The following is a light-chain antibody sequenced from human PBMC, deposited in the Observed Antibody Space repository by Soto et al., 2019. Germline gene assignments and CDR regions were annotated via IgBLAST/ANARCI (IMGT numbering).Light chain of an antibody. J-gene: IGKJ1*01. Sequence: EIVMTQSPATLSVSPGERATLSCMASQSVSSNLAWYQQKPGQPPRLLIYGAATRESGIPDRFSGSGSGTDFTLTISSLQAEDVAVYYCQQYYSLPRTFGQGTKVDIK. V-gene: IGKV3-15*01. CDR2: GAA. CDR1: QSVSSN. CDR3: QQYYSLPRT.